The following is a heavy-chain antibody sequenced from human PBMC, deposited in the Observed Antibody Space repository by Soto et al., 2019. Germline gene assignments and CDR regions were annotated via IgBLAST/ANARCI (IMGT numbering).Heavy chain of an antibody. Sequence: ASVKVSCKASGYTFTSYAMHWVRQAPGQRLEWMGWINAGNGNTKYSQKVQGRVTMTTDTSTNTAYMELRSLRSDDTAVYYCARDWKSAIAAGLDYWGQGTLVTVSS. CDR1: GYTFTSYA. V-gene: IGHV1-3*01. J-gene: IGHJ4*02. D-gene: IGHD6-25*01. CDR2: INAGNGNT. CDR3: ARDWKSAIAAGLDY.